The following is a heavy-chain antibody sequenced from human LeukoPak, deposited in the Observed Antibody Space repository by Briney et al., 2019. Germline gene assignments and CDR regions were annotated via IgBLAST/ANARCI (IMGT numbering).Heavy chain of an antibody. J-gene: IGHJ3*02. CDR2: IIPALDRA. D-gene: IGHD2-8*02. CDR1: GGNFNNYA. Sequence: SVKVSCKASGGNFNNYAVNWVRQAPGQGLQWMGRIIPALDRANYAHNFQGRLTISADKSTKTAYMELSSLRSEDTGLYFCARRTGAVDDAFDIWGQGTMLTVSS. CDR3: ARRTGAVDDAFDI. V-gene: IGHV1-69*04.